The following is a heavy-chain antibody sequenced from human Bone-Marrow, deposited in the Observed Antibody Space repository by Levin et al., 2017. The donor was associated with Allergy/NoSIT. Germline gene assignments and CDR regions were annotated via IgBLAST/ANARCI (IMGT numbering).Heavy chain of an antibody. V-gene: IGHV3-33*01. Sequence: QTGGSLRLSCAASGFTFSGYGFHWVRQAPGKGLEWVAVIWHDGTNKYYGDSVKGRITISRDNSKNTLYLQMNSLRAEDTAVYYCARVFDTYYMDVWGKGTTVTVSS. D-gene: IGHD3-22*01. CDR1: GFTFSGYG. CDR3: ARVFDTYYMDV. CDR2: IWHDGTNK. J-gene: IGHJ6*03.